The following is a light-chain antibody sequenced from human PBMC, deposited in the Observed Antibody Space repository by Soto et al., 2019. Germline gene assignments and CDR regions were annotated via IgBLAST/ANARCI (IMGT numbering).Light chain of an antibody. Sequence: EIVMTPSPATLSLSPGERATLSCRASQSVGKYLVWYQQKPGQAPRLLIYDASNRATGIPARFSGSGSGTDFTLTISSLEPEDFAVYYCQQRYNWPRTFGQGTKVDIK. CDR2: DAS. J-gene: IGKJ1*01. CDR1: QSVGKY. CDR3: QQRYNWPRT. V-gene: IGKV3-11*01.